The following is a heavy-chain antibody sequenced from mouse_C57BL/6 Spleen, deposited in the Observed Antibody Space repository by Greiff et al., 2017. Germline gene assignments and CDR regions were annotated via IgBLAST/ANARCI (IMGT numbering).Heavy chain of an antibody. CDR2: IYPGDGDT. V-gene: IGHV1-82*01. Sequence: QVQLQQSGPELVKPGASVKISCKASGYAFSSSWMNWVKQRPGKGLEGIGRIYPGDGDTNYNGKFKGKATLTADKSSSTAYMQLSILTSEDSAVYFCARDGTTVVAPFAYWGQGTLVTVSA. D-gene: IGHD1-1*01. CDR1: GYAFSSSW. CDR3: ARDGTTVVAPFAY. J-gene: IGHJ3*01.